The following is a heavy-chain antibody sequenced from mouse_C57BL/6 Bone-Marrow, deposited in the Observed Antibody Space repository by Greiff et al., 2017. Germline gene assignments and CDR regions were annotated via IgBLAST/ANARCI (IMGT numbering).Heavy chain of an antibody. V-gene: IGHV5-9*01. Sequence: DVQLVESGGGLVKPGGSLKLSCAASGFTFSSYTMSWVRQTPEKRLEWVATISGGGGNTYYPDSVKGRFTISRDNAKNTLYLQMSSLRSEDTALYYCASLYYYGSSYPPWFAYWGQGTLVTVSA. CDR3: ASLYYYGSSYPPWFAY. D-gene: IGHD1-1*01. CDR2: ISGGGGNT. CDR1: GFTFSSYT. J-gene: IGHJ3*01.